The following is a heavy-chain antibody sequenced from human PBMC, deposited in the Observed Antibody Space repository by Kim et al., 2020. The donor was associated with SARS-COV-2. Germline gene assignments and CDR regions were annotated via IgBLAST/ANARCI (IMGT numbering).Heavy chain of an antibody. CDR1: GGSISSYY. J-gene: IGHJ6*02. CDR2: IYYSGST. D-gene: IGHD5-12*01. Sequence: SETLSLTCTFSGGSISSYYWSWIRQPPGKGLEWIGYIYYSGSTNYNPSLKSRVTISVDTSKNQFSLKLSSVTAADTAVYYCARFPPWQNGMDVWGQGTTVTVSS. V-gene: IGHV4-59*13. CDR3: ARFPPWQNGMDV.